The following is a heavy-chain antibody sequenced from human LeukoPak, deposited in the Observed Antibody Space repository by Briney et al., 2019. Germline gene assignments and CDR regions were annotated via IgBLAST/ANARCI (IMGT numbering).Heavy chain of an antibody. D-gene: IGHD3-10*01. Sequence: GGSLRLSCAASGFTFSSYSMNWVRQAPGKGVEWVSSISSSSSYIYYADSVKGRFTISRDNAKNSLYLQMNSLRAEDTAVYYCARVMGKLWFGELLTGDYYYGMDVWGKGTTVTVSS. CDR2: ISSSSSYI. V-gene: IGHV3-21*01. CDR1: GFTFSSYS. CDR3: ARVMGKLWFGELLTGDYYYGMDV. J-gene: IGHJ6*04.